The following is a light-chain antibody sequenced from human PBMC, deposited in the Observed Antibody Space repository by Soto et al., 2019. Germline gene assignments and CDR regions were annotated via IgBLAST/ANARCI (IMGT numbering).Light chain of an antibody. CDR3: QQYNHWPIT. CDR2: GAS. V-gene: IGKV3-15*01. J-gene: IGKJ5*01. Sequence: DIVLTQSPATHSVSLWERVTLSFMASQSLYTKLAWYQQKPGQAPRVLIYGASSRATGIPARFTGVGSGTEFTLTISSLQSEDFAVYYCQQYNHWPITFGQGTRLEIK. CDR1: QSLYTK.